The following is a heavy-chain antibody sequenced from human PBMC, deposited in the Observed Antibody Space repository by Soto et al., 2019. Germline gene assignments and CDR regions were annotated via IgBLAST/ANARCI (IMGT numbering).Heavy chain of an antibody. Sequence: EAQLLESGGGLVQPGGSLRLSCAASGFSFSSYAMKWVRQAPGKGLEWVSLIGESGTPTYYADSVKGRFTISRDNSGNTLFLEMYSLRAEDTAVYYCARYIPGVRYYGMDVWGKGTTVTVSS. CDR1: GFSFSSYA. CDR3: ARYIPGVRYYGMDV. V-gene: IGHV3-23*01. J-gene: IGHJ6*04. CDR2: IGESGTPT. D-gene: IGHD2-2*01.